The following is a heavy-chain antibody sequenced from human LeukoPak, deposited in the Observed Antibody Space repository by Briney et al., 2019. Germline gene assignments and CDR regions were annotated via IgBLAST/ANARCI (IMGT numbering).Heavy chain of an antibody. Sequence: GRSLRLSCAASGFTFSSYGMRWVRQAPGKGLEWVAVIWYDGSNKYYADSVKGRFTISRDNSKNTLYPQMNSLRAEDTAVYYCARVLRYFDWLFPLDYWGQGTLITVSS. V-gene: IGHV3-33*01. CDR2: IWYDGSNK. CDR3: ARVLRYFDWLFPLDY. CDR1: GFTFSSYG. D-gene: IGHD3-9*01. J-gene: IGHJ4*02.